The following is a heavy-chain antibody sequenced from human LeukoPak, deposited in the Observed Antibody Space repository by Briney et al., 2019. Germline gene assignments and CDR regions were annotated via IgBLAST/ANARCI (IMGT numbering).Heavy chain of an antibody. CDR3: ARENNWNYYFDY. Sequence: ASVKVSCKASGYTFPSYYMHWVRQAPGQGLEWMGIINPSGGSTSYAQKFQGRVTMTRDTSTSTVYMELSSLRSEDTAVYYCARENNWNYYFDYWGQGTLVTVSS. V-gene: IGHV1-46*01. CDR2: INPSGGST. CDR1: GYTFPSYY. J-gene: IGHJ4*02. D-gene: IGHD1-7*01.